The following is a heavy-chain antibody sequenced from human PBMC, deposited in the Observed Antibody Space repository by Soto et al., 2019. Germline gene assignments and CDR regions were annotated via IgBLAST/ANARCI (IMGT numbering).Heavy chain of an antibody. Sequence: EVQLVESGVGLVQPGGSLRLSCVATGFTCSSYSLVRVREAPCKGLEWIAYIFVSSTTIHYADSVKGRFTVSRDNTQNSLFLLMNSLRAEDTAIYYCARDKDWAFDYWGQGTQVIVSS. D-gene: IGHD3-9*01. CDR3: ARDKDWAFDY. V-gene: IGHV3-48*04. J-gene: IGHJ4*02. CDR2: IFVSSTTI. CDR1: GFTCSSYS.